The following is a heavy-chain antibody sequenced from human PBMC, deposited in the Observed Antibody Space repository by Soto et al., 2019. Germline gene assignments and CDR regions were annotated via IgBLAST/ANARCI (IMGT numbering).Heavy chain of an antibody. J-gene: IGHJ4*02. Sequence: EVQVVESGGDLLQPGGSLRLSCVASGFTCSKSWMSWVRQAPGKGLEWVANIKEDGSEKHYVDSVKGQFTISRDNANNALYLQMNRLTVEDTAVYYCARAFDWGQGTLVTVSS. D-gene: IGHD3-10*01. V-gene: IGHV3-7*01. CDR1: GFTCSKSW. CDR2: IKEDGSEK. CDR3: ARAFD.